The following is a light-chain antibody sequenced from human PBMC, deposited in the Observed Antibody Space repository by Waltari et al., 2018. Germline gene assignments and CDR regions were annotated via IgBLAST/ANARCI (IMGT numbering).Light chain of an antibody. Sequence: SYVLTQPPSVSVAPGQMAKITCVGDNIGLQRVQWYQQKAGQPPVILLYDDGQRPSGSPEGFSGSKSGNTATLTISRVEAGHEADYFCQVWDSSPDHVVFGGGTKLTVL. CDR2: DDG. J-gene: IGLJ2*01. CDR1: NIGLQR. V-gene: IGLV3-21*02. CDR3: QVWDSSPDHVV.